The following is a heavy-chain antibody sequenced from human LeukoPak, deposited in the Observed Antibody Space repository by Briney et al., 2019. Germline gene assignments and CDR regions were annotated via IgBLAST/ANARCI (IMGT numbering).Heavy chain of an antibody. V-gene: IGHV1-46*01. CDR3: AGTLDSSGYYPFDY. D-gene: IGHD3-22*01. J-gene: IGHJ4*02. CDR2: INPSGGST. CDR1: GGTFSSYA. Sequence: ASVKVSCKASGGTFSSYAISWVRQAPGQGLEWMGIINPSGGSTSYAQKFQGRVTMTRDTSTSTVYMELSSLRSEDTAVYYCAGTLDSSGYYPFDYWGQGTLVTVSS.